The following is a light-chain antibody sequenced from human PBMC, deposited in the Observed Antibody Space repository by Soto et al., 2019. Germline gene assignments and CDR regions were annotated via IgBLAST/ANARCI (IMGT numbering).Light chain of an antibody. CDR1: QSISSW. J-gene: IGKJ2*01. Sequence: DIQMPQSPSTLSASVGDRVTITCRASQSISSWLAWYQQKPGTAPKLLIYKASTLESGVPSRFSGIGSGTEFTLSVSSLQPDDFATYYCQQYNDSFPYTFGQGTKLEIK. CDR3: QQYNDSFPYT. CDR2: KAS. V-gene: IGKV1-5*03.